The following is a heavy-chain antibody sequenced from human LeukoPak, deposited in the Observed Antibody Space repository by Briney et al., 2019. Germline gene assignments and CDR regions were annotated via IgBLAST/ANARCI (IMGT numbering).Heavy chain of an antibody. J-gene: IGHJ4*02. CDR1: GFTFDDYA. D-gene: IGHD2-21*01. Sequence: GRSLRLSCAASGFTFDDYAMHWVRRAPGKGLEWVSGISWSSGSIGYADSVKGRFTISRDNAKNSLSLQMNSLRAEDTAVYFCAKRRVVIRVILVGFHKEAYYFDSWGQGALVTVSS. CDR2: ISWSSGSI. CDR3: AKRRVVIRVILVGFHKEAYYFDS. V-gene: IGHV3-9*01.